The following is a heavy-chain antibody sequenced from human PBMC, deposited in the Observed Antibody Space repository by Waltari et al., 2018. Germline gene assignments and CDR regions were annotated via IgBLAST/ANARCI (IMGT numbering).Heavy chain of an antibody. CDR1: GFTFSRYA. D-gene: IGHD6-19*01. Sequence: QVQLVESGGGVVQPGRSLRLSCAASGFTFSRYALHWVRQAPGKGLEWVAVISYDGSNKYYADSGKGRFTISRDNSKNTLYLQMNSLRAEDTAVYYCAKAENFDYWGQGTLVTVSS. V-gene: IGHV3-30*01. CDR3: AKAENFDY. J-gene: IGHJ4*02. CDR2: ISYDGSNK.